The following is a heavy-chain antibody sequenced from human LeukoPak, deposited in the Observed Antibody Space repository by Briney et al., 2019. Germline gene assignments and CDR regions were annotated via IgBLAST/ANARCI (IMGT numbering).Heavy chain of an antibody. V-gene: IGHV1-69*04. CDR2: IIPILGIA. CDR1: GGTFSSYA. Sequence: SVKVSCKASGGTFSSYAISWVRQAPGQGLEWMGRIIPILGIANYAQKFQGRVTITADKSTSTAYMELSSLRSEDTAVHYCARNSPDSSGYYYGLFDYWGQGTLVTVSS. CDR3: ARNSPDSSGYYYGLFDY. D-gene: IGHD3-22*01. J-gene: IGHJ4*02.